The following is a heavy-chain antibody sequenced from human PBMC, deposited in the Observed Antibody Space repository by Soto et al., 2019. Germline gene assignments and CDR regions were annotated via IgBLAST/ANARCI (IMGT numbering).Heavy chain of an antibody. CDR1: GFTFGDYE. CDR3: ARSRSWYEADAFDM. CDR2: LSRSGNTI. D-gene: IGHD6-13*01. V-gene: IGHV3-11*01. J-gene: IGHJ3*02. Sequence: QVQLVESGGGLAQPGGSLRLSCAASGFTFGDYEMSWIRQAAGKGPEWVSFLSRSGNTIYYADSVKDRFSISRDNAENSLYLQMESLRVEDTATYFCARSRSWYEADAFDMWGQGTMVTVSA.